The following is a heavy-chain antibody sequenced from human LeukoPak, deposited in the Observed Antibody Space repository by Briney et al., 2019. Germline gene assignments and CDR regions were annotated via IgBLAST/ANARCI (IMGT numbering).Heavy chain of an antibody. J-gene: IGHJ4*02. CDR2: IKSKTDGGTT. Sequence: SGGSLRLSCAASGFTFSNAWMSWVRQAPGKGLEWVGRIKSKTDGGTTDYAAPVKGRFTISRDDSKNTLYLQMNSLKTEDTAVYYCTTAAYDFWSGLYYFDYWGQGTLVTVSS. CDR1: GFTFSNAW. D-gene: IGHD3-3*01. CDR3: TTAAYDFWSGLYYFDY. V-gene: IGHV3-15*01.